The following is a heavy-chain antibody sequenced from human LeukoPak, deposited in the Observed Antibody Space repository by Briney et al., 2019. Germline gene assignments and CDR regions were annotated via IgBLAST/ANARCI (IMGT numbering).Heavy chain of an antibody. Sequence: PGGSLRLCCAASGFTFNSYWMHWVRQAPGKGLVWVSRVNSDGSSTIYADSVEGRFTISRDNAKNTLYLQMKSLGAEDSAVYYCATGLINAYEIWGQGTMVTVSS. CDR1: GFTFNSYW. CDR3: ATGLINAYEI. CDR2: VNSDGSST. D-gene: IGHD3-10*01. V-gene: IGHV3-74*01. J-gene: IGHJ3*02.